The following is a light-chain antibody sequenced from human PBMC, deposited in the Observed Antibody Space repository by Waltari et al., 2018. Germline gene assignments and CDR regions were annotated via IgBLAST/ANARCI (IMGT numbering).Light chain of an antibody. V-gene: IGKV1-39*01. J-gene: IGKJ4*01. Sequence: DIQMSQSPSSLSASVGDRVTITCRASQDISSFLNWYQQKPGKVPNLLIYSSRTLASGVPSRFSGSGSGAEFTLTISSLQPEDFGTFYCQQGYSFPLTFGGGTKVEIK. CDR2: SSR. CDR3: QQGYSFPLT. CDR1: QDISSF.